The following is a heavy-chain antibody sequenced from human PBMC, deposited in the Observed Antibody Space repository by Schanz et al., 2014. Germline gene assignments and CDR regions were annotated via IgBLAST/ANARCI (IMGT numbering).Heavy chain of an antibody. CDR1: GGTFVTFF. D-gene: IGHD2-15*01. Sequence: QVHLVQSGAEVKEPGSSVKVSCKPSGGTFVTFFFTWVRQAPGQGPQWMGRISPLLGVANYAQEFQGRLTITTATSTSTASMELSSLRSEDTDAYYCATCSGGTCHANPGLDTWGQGTLVTVSS. CDR3: ATCSGGTCHANPGLDT. J-gene: IGHJ5*02. CDR2: ISPLLGVA. V-gene: IGHV1-69*04.